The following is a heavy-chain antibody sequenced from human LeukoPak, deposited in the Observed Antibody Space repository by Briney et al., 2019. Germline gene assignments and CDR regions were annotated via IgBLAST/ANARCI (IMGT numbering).Heavy chain of an antibody. V-gene: IGHV6-1*01. CDR1: GDSFWSNTAA. CDR2: TYYRSKWYT. D-gene: IGHD1-26*01. Sequence: SQTLSLTCDISGDSFWSNTAAWNWIRQSPSRGLEWLGRTYYRSKWYTDYAVSVKSRITINPDTSKNQFSLQLNSVTPEDTAVYYCAKQVGATPYFDYWGQGTLVTVSS. J-gene: IGHJ4*02. CDR3: AKQVGATPYFDY.